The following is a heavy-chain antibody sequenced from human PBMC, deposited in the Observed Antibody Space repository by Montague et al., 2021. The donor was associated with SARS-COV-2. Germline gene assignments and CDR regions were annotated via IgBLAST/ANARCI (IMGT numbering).Heavy chain of an antibody. D-gene: IGHD3-10*01. V-gene: IGHV4-31*03. Sequence: TLSLTSTVSGASISSGGFYWSWLRQPPRKGLEWIGFTYYSGTTYHXPSLKSRLTISIDTSKNQFSLKLSSVTAADTAVYYCARGLPYQMVAGANSNYSMDVWGQGTTVTVSS. J-gene: IGHJ6*02. CDR2: TYYSGTT. CDR3: ARGLPYQMVAGANSNYSMDV. CDR1: GASISSGGFY.